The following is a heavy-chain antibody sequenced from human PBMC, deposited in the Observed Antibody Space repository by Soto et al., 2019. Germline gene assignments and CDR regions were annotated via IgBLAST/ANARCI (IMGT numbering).Heavy chain of an antibody. D-gene: IGHD2-15*01. J-gene: IGHJ4*02. Sequence: QVQLQESGPGLVKPSQTLSLTCTVSGGSISSGGYYWSWIRQHPGKGLEWIGYIYYSGSTYYNPTLDCRVTISVDTSNNQFSRKLSSVTAADTAVYYCARGLGVVVAAISFDYWGQGTLVTVSS. CDR3: ARGLGVVVAAISFDY. CDR2: IYYSGST. CDR1: GGSISSGGYY. V-gene: IGHV4-31*03.